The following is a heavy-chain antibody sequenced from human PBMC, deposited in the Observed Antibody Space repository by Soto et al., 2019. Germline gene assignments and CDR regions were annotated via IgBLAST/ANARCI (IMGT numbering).Heavy chain of an antibody. CDR1: GFTFSSYA. J-gene: IGHJ6*02. CDR2: ISGSGDSI. V-gene: IGHV3-23*01. CDR3: ARPEYSSSSYGMDV. D-gene: IGHD6-6*01. Sequence: PGGSLRLSCAASGFTFSSYAMTWVRQAPGKGLEWVSGISGSGDSIHYADSVKGRFTISRDNSKNTLYLQMNSLRDEDTAVYYCARPEYSSSSYGMDVWGQGTTVTVSS.